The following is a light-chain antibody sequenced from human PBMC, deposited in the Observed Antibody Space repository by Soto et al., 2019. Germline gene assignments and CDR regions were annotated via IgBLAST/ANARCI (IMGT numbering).Light chain of an antibody. J-gene: IGKJ1*01. Sequence: EIVLTQSPGTLSLSPGERATFSCRASQSVTSNYLAWYQQRPGQAPRLLIYGVSSRATGIPDRFSGSGSGTDFTLTNSRLEPEDFAVYYCQQYGSLPRTFGQGTKVEIK. CDR1: QSVTSNY. CDR2: GVS. V-gene: IGKV3-20*01. CDR3: QQYGSLPRT.